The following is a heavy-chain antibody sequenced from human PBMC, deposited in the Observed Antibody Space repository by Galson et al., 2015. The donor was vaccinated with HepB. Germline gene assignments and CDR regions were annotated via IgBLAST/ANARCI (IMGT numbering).Heavy chain of an antibody. J-gene: IGHJ4*02. D-gene: IGHD5-12*01. CDR3: ARDVGSGYDGDY. Sequence: SLRLSCAASGFTVSSNLMTWVRQAPGKGLEWVSTMNAGGSRYYADSVKGRFTISRDDSKNTLYLQMMSLRAEDTAVYYCARDVGSGYDGDYWGQGTLVTVSS. CDR2: MNAGGSR. CDR1: GFTVSSNL. V-gene: IGHV3-66*01.